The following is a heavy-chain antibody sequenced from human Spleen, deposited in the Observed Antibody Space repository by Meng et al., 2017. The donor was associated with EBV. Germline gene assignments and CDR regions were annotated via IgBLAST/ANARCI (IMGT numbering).Heavy chain of an antibody. V-gene: IGHV4-34*01. J-gene: IGHJ4*02. Sequence: QGQRQQWGPGQLKPPDTLSLTCAVYRGSFTVYSVTWIRHPPGNALEWSGAISRSGSTNYSPSLKSRVTISLDTSKNQFSLKLSSVTAADTAVYYCARRGGVDYWGQGTLVTVSS. CDR1: RGSFTVYS. CDR2: ISRSGST. D-gene: IGHD3-16*01. CDR3: ARRGGVDY.